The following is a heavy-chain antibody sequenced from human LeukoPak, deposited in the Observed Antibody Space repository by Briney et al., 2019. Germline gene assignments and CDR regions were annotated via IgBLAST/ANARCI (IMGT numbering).Heavy chain of an antibody. CDR3: TRWWAFDY. Sequence: ASVKVSCKASGYTFTDYYMHWVRQAPGQGLEWMGWINPNSGATSFAQNFQGRVTITRDTSISTVYMELSRLRSDDTALYYCTRWWAFDYWGQGTLVTVSS. CDR2: INPNSGAT. D-gene: IGHD2-15*01. J-gene: IGHJ4*02. CDR1: GYTFTDYY. V-gene: IGHV1-2*02.